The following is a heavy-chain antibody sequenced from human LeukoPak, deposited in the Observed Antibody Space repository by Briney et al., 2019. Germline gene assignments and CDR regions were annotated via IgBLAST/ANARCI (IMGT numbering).Heavy chain of an antibody. CDR2: IKKDGSEK. CDR1: GFSFSSYA. J-gene: IGHJ5*02. V-gene: IGHV3-7*01. D-gene: IGHD6-19*01. Sequence: PGGSLRLSCATSGFSFSSYAMSWVRQAPGKGLEWVANIKKDGSEKKYVDSVKGRFTISRDNADNLLFLQMNSLRAEDTAIYYCAREGGNGWYSGWFDPWGQGTLVTVSS. CDR3: AREGGNGWYSGWFDP.